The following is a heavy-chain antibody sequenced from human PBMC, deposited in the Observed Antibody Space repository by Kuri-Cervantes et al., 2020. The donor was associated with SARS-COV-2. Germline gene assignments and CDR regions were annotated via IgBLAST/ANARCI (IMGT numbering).Heavy chain of an antibody. CDR2: IYSSGST. J-gene: IGHJ4*02. CDR1: DGSFSGYF. Sequence: SQTLSLTCVVYDGSFSGYFWSWIRQHPGKGLEWIGYIYSSGSTYYSPSLKSRVTISIDTSKNQFSLNLTSVTAADTAVYSCARGSYSFGVDYWGQGTLVTVSS. CDR3: ARGSYSFGVDY. V-gene: IGHV4-31*02. D-gene: IGHD1-26*01.